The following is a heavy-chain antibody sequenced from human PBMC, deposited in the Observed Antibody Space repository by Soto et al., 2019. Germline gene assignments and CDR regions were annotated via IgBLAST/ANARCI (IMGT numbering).Heavy chain of an antibody. Sequence: ASVKVACKASGSTFTSYAMHWVRQAPGQRLEGMGWINAGNGNTKYSQKFQGRVTITRDTSASTAYMELSSLRSEDTAVYYCARDRQGKATIGWGQGTLVTVSS. V-gene: IGHV1-3*01. CDR3: ARDRQGKATIG. D-gene: IGHD5-12*01. CDR2: INAGNGNT. J-gene: IGHJ4*02. CDR1: GSTFTSYA.